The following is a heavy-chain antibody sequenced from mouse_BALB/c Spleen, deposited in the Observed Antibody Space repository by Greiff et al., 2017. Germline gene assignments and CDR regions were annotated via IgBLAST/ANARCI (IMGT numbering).Heavy chain of an antibody. J-gene: IGHJ4*01. CDR1: GYTFTSYW. CDR2: IDPSDSYT. D-gene: IGHD2-14*01. V-gene: IGHV1-69*02. Sequence: QVQLQQSGAELVKPGASVKLSCKASGYTFTSYWMHWVKQRPGQGLEWIGEIDPSDSYTNYNQKFKGKATLTVDKSSSTAYMQLSSLTSEDSAVYYCARSGVRAMDYWGQGTSVTVSS. CDR3: ARSGVRAMDY.